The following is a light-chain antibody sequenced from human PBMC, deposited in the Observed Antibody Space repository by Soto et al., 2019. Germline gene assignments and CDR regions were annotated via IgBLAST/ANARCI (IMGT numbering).Light chain of an antibody. CDR3: QQCSSHFPT. CDR2: KAS. CDR1: QNIGSG. J-gene: IGKJ3*01. Sequence: DIQMTQFPSSLSASVGDRVIITCRASQNIGSGLAWYQQKPGKAPQLLIYKASSLQSGVPLRFSGSGSDTTFTLTIESLQPEDFALYFCQQCSSHFPTFGPGTKVDIK. V-gene: IGKV1-5*03.